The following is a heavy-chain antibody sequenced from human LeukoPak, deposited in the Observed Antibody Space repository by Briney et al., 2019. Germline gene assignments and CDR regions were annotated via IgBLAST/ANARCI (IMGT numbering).Heavy chain of an antibody. V-gene: IGHV4-59*12. CDR3: ARGQRRAPQPRSGSYSLDY. J-gene: IGHJ4*02. Sequence: SETLSLTCTVSGTSISNYYWSWIRQPPGKGLEWIGYIEYRGNTNYNPSLKSRVTISVDTSKNQFSLKLSSVTAADTAVYYCARGQRRAPQPRSGSYSLDYWGQGTLVTVSS. CDR2: IEYRGNT. D-gene: IGHD3-10*01. CDR1: GTSISNYY.